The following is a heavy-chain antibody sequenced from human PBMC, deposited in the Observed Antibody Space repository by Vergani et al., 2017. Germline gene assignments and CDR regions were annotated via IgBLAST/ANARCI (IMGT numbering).Heavy chain of an antibody. CDR2: ISSSSSTI. J-gene: IGHJ4*02. CDR1: GFTFSSYS. Sequence: VHLVESGGGVVQPGRSLRLSCAASGFTFSSYSMNWVRQAPGKGLEWVSYISSSSSTIYYADSVKGRFTISRDNAKNSLYLQMNSLRAEDTAVYYCARGVTTVTTGGDYWGQGTLVTVSS. CDR3: ARGVTTVTTGGDY. V-gene: IGHV3-48*01. D-gene: IGHD4-17*01.